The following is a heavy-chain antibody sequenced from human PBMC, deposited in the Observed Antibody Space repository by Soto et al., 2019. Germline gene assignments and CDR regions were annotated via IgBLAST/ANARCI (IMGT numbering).Heavy chain of an antibody. J-gene: IGHJ4*02. CDR1: GFSLSNARMG. D-gene: IGHD3-3*01. Sequence: QVTLKESGPVLVKPTETLTLTCTVSGFSLSNARMGVSWIRQPPGKALEWLAHIFSNDEKSYRTSLKSRLTLSKVTSKSSVILTMTNMEPVNTATYYCERMSLHDFWSGYLFDYWGQGTLVTVSS. CDR2: IFSNDEK. CDR3: ERMSLHDFWSGYLFDY. V-gene: IGHV2-26*01.